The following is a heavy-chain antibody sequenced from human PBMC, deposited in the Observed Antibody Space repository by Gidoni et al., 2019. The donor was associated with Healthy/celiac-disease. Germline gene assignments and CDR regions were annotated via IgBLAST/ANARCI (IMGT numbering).Heavy chain of an antibody. D-gene: IGHD6-19*01. J-gene: IGHJ4*02. CDR1: GFTFSSYA. Sequence: QVPLVESGGGVVQPGRSLRLSCAAAGFTFSSYAMHWVRQAPGKGLEWVAVISYDGSNKYYADAVKGRFTISRENSKNTLYLQMNSLRAEDTAVYYCAREGSSGWPTYFDYWGQGTLVTVSS. CDR3: AREGSSGWPTYFDY. V-gene: IGHV3-30-3*01. CDR2: ISYDGSNK.